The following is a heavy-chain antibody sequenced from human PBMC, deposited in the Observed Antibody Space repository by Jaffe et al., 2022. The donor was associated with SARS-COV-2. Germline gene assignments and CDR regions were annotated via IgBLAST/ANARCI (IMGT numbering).Heavy chain of an antibody. CDR1: GFTFTTYA. J-gene: IGHJ2*01. CDR2: ISSDTSSK. V-gene: IGHV3-30*04. CDR3: ARSGYGSSWYHWYFDL. D-gene: IGHD6-13*01. Sequence: QVQLVESGGGVVQPGKSLRLSCAASGFTFTTYAMHWVRQSPGKGLEWVSVISSDTSSKHYADSVKGRFTISRDNSNNMLFLQMNGLRDEDTAVYYCARSGYGSSWYHWYFDLWGRGTLVTVSS.